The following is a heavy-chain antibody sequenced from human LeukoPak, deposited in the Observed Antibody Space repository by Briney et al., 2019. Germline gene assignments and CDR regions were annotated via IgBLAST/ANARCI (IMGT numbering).Heavy chain of an antibody. D-gene: IGHD4-17*01. J-gene: IGHJ3*02. CDR3: ARDFDGDHDQDAFDI. Sequence: SGTLSLTCTVSGGSINHYYWSWIRQPPGKGLEWIGYSYYIESTNYNPSLKSRVTISVDTSRNRFSLKLSSVTAADTAMYYCARDFDGDHDQDAFDIWGQGTLVTVSS. CDR1: GGSINHYY. CDR2: SYYIEST. V-gene: IGHV4-59*01.